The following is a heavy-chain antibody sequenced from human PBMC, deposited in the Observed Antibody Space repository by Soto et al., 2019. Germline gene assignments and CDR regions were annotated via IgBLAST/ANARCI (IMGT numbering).Heavy chain of an antibody. D-gene: IGHD4-17*01. Sequence: VQLMQSGAEVKQPGSSVKVSCKASGGTFSSHSINWVRQAPGQGLEWMGGIITLFGTANYAQNFQGRVTINADQSTSTAYMELNSLRSDDTAVYYCAREVGYGDFSAALLDWGKGNLVTVSS. J-gene: IGHJ4*02. V-gene: IGHV1-69*01. CDR3: AREVGYGDFSAALLD. CDR1: GGTFSSHS. CDR2: IITLFGTA.